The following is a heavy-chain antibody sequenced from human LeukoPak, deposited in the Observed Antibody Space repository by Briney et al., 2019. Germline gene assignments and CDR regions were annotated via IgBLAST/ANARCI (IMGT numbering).Heavy chain of an antibody. CDR2: ITDSGVNT. CDR3: AKGSRGSYDY. J-gene: IGHJ4*02. D-gene: IGHD1-26*01. CDR1: GFTFNSYA. V-gene: IGHV3-23*01. Sequence: GGSLRLSCAASGFTFNSYAMAWVRQAPEKGLEWVSSITDSGVNTYYADSVKGRFIISRDNSKNTLYLQMNSLRAEDTAVYYCAKGSRGSYDYWGQGTLVTVSS.